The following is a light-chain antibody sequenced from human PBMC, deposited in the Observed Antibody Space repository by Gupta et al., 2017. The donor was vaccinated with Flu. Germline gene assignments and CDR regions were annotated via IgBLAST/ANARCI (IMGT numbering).Light chain of an antibody. CDR3: QQYGSSPLT. Sequence: EIVLPRSPGTLSLSPGERAPLSCRASQSVSSSYLAWYQQKPGQAPRLLIYGASNRATGIPDRFSGSGSGTDFTLTISRLEPEDFAVYYCQQYGSSPLTFGGGTKVEIK. J-gene: IGKJ4*01. CDR2: GAS. CDR1: QSVSSSY. V-gene: IGKV3-20*01.